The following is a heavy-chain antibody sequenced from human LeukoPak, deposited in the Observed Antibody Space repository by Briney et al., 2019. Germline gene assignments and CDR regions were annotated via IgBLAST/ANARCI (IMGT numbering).Heavy chain of an antibody. CDR3: ARDRGGYTYSHDY. D-gene: IGHD5-18*01. CDR2: IYHDGST. V-gene: IGHV4-4*02. Sequence: KPSETLALTCAVSGGSISSNNWWIWVRQSPEEGLEWIGEIYHDGSTNYNPSLKSRVTISMDKSKNQLSLKLNFVTAADTAVYYCARDRGGYTYSHDYWGQGTLVTVSS. J-gene: IGHJ4*02. CDR1: GGSISSNNW.